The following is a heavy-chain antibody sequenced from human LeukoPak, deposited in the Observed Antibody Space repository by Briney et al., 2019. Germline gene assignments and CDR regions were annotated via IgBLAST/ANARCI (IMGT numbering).Heavy chain of an antibody. Sequence: PSETLSLTCTVSGGSIRSSNYYWDWIRQPPGKGFEWIGSIPYSGTTYYNPSLKSRVTISVDTSKNQFSLKLSSVIAADTAVYYCARQYDYCSSSRVDSWGQGTLVTVSS. J-gene: IGHJ4*02. D-gene: IGHD6-6*01. CDR3: ARQYDYCSSSRVDS. CDR2: IPYSGTT. V-gene: IGHV4-39*01. CDR1: GGSIRSSNYY.